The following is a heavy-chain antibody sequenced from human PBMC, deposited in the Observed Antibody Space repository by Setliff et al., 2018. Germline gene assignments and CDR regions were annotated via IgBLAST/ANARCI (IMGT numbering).Heavy chain of an antibody. Sequence: SETLSLTCTVSGDSISSRPFYWGWFRQPAGKELEWIGQIYTSWSTNYNPSLKSRVTISLDTSNNQFSLSLSSVTAADTAVYYCARDLGARYCSGGNCSHYYYYYYMDVWGKGTTVTVSS. V-gene: IGHV4-61*09. J-gene: IGHJ6*03. CDR1: GDSISSRPFY. CDR3: ARDLGARYCSGGNCSHYYYYYYMDV. D-gene: IGHD2-15*01. CDR2: IYTSWST.